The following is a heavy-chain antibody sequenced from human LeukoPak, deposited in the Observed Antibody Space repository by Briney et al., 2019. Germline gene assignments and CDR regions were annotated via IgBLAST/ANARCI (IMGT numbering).Heavy chain of an antibody. CDR2: IYTSGST. CDR3: ARDPYCSSTSCYLWFDP. V-gene: IGHV4-4*07. J-gene: IGHJ5*02. Sequence: PSETLSLTCTVSGGSISSYYWSWIRRPAGKGLEWIGRIYTSGSTNYNPSLKSRVTMSVDTSKNQFSLKLSSVTAADTAVYYCARDPYCSSTSCYLWFDPWGQGTLVTVSS. D-gene: IGHD2-2*01. CDR1: GGSISSYY.